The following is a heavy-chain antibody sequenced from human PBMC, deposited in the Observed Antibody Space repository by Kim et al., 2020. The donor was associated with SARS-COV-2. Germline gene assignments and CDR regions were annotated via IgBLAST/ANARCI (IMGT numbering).Heavy chain of an antibody. Sequence: RFTISRDDSKNTLYLQMNSLKTEDTAVYYCTTDGSGGVGVHDSSGYYYGYWGQGTLVTVSS. CDR3: TTDGSGGVGVHDSSGYYYGY. D-gene: IGHD3-22*01. V-gene: IGHV3-15*01. J-gene: IGHJ4*02.